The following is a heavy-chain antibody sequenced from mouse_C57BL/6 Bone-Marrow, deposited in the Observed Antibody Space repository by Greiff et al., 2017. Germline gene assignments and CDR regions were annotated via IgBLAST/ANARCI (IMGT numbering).Heavy chain of an antibody. V-gene: IGHV5-15*01. CDR3: ARHGSNYDYYAMDY. Sequence: EVNVVESGGGLVQPGGSLKLSCAASGFTFSDYGMAWVRQAPRKGPAWVAFLSNLAYSIYYADTVTGRFTISRENAKNTLYLEMSSLRSDDTAMYYCARHGSNYDYYAMDYWGQGTSVTVSS. CDR1: GFTFSDYG. CDR2: LSNLAYSI. D-gene: IGHD2-5*01. J-gene: IGHJ4*01.